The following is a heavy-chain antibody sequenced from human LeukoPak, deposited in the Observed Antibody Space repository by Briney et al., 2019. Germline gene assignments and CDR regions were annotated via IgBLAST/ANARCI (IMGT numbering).Heavy chain of an antibody. J-gene: IGHJ4*02. CDR2: ISYDGSIK. D-gene: IGHD3-10*01. V-gene: IGHV3-30-3*01. CDR3: ARTLALYGSGSFLDF. Sequence: PGRSLRLSCAASGFTFSNYAMHWIRQAPGKGLEWVAVISYDGSIKYYADSLKGRFTISRDNSKNTLYLQMNSLRAEDTAVYYCARTLALYGSGSFLDFWGQGTLVTVSS. CDR1: GFTFSNYA.